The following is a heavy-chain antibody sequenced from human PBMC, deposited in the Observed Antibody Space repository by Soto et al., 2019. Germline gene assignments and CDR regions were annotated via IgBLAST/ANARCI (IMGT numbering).Heavy chain of an antibody. Sequence: SETLSLTCAFYGGSFSGYYWSLIRQPPGKGLEWIGEINHSGSTNYNPSLKSRVTTSVDTSKNQFSLKLSSVTAADTAVYYCARGLNSYGLYYYGMDVWGQGTTVTVSS. V-gene: IGHV4-34*01. D-gene: IGHD5-18*01. CDR1: GGSFSGYY. CDR2: INHSGST. J-gene: IGHJ6*02. CDR3: ARGLNSYGLYYYGMDV.